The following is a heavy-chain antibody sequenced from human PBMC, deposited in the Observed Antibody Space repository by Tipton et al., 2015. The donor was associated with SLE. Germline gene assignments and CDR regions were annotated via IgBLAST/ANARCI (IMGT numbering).Heavy chain of an antibody. Sequence: RSLRLSCAASGFTFSDFWMSWVRQAPGKGLEWVAVISYDGSNKYYADSVKGRFTISRDNSKNTLYLQMNSLRAEDTAVYYCAKDDTAAAYYFDHWGQGTLVTVSS. J-gene: IGHJ4*02. CDR3: AKDDTAAAYYFDH. CDR2: ISYDGSNK. V-gene: IGHV3-30*18. D-gene: IGHD6-25*01. CDR1: GFTFSDFW.